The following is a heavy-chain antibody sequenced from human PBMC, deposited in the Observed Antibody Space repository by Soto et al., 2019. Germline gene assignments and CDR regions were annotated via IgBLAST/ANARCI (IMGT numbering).Heavy chain of an antibody. J-gene: IGHJ4*02. Sequence: QVQLVQSGAEVKKPGTSVRVSCKASGDTFSSYTISWVRQAPGHGLEWVGRIVPIVDLTNYAQKFQGRVTITADKSTSTAFMDLNSLRPDDTGVYYCARAYGSGSYPIDYWGQGTPVFVSS. CDR1: GDTFSSYT. D-gene: IGHD3-10*01. V-gene: IGHV1-69*02. CDR2: IVPIVDLT. CDR3: ARAYGSGSYPIDY.